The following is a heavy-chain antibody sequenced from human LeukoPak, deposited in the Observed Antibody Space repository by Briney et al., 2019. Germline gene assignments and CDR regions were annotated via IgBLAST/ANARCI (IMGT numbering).Heavy chain of an antibody. CDR2: IRYDGSNK. Sequence: GGSLRLSCASSGFTFSTFDMHWVRQAPGKGLDGVTFIRYDGSNKDYADSVKGRFTISRDNSKNTLSVQMNSLGGEDTAVYYCAKGGYCDSTSCYYPYFDSWGQGTLVTVSS. CDR1: GFTFSTFD. CDR3: AKGGYCDSTSCYYPYFDS. V-gene: IGHV3-30*02. D-gene: IGHD2-2*01. J-gene: IGHJ4*02.